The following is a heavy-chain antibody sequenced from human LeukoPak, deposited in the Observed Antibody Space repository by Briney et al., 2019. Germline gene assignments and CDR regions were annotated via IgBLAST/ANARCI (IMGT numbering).Heavy chain of an antibody. CDR1: GFTFSSYA. J-gene: IGHJ4*02. CDR2: ISGSGGST. CDR3: AKTRSSYGAKEVDY. D-gene: IGHD4-17*01. Sequence: QPGGSLRLSCAASGFTFSSYAMSWVRQAPGKGLEWVSAISGSGGSTYYADSVKGRFTISRDNSKNTLYLQMNSLRAEDTAVYYCAKTRSSYGAKEVDYWGQGTLVTVSS. V-gene: IGHV3-23*01.